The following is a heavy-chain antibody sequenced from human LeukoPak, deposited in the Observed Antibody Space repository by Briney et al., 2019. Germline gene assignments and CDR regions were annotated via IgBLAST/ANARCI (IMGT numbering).Heavy chain of an antibody. CDR2: ISGSGGST. J-gene: IGHJ4*02. D-gene: IGHD3-9*01. V-gene: IGHV3-23*01. Sequence: GGSLRLSCAASGFTFSSYAMSWVRQAPGKGLEWVSAISGSGGSTYYADSVKGRFTISRDNSKNTLYLQMNSLRAEDTAVYYCAKISAQYYDILTGNLFDYWGQGTLVTVS. CDR3: AKISAQYYDILTGNLFDY. CDR1: GFTFSSYA.